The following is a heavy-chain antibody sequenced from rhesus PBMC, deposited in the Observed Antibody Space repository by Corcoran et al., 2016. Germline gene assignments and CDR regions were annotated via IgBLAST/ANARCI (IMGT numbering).Heavy chain of an antibody. CDR3: ARAPYSNYPDY. Sequence: QLQLQESGPGLVKPSETLSLTCAVSGGSSSGYWWSWIRQPPGKGLEWLGRIASTGSTDYNPSRKSRVTISIDTSKNQFSLKLSSVTAADTAVYYCARAPYSNYPDYWGQGVLVTVSS. V-gene: IGHV4-160*01. J-gene: IGHJ4*01. D-gene: IGHD4-23*01. CDR2: IASTGST. CDR1: GGSSSGYW.